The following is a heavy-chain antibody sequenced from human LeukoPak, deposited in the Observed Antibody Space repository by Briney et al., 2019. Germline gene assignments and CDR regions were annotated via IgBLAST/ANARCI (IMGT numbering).Heavy chain of an antibody. CDR3: ARSSLVRGYNWFDP. CDR1: GGSFSGYY. D-gene: IGHD6-13*01. Sequence: SETLSLTCAVYGGSFSGYYWSWIRQPPGNGLEWIGEINHSGSTNYNPSLKSRVTISVDTSKNQFSLKLSSVTAADTAVYYCARSSLVRGYNWFDPWGQGTLVTVSS. CDR2: INHSGST. J-gene: IGHJ5*02. V-gene: IGHV4-34*01.